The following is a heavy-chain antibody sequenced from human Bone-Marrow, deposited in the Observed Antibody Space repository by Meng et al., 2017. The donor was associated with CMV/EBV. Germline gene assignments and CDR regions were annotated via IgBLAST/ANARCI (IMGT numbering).Heavy chain of an antibody. CDR3: ARGPYYDFWSGYYAPGYYYYGMDV. V-gene: IGHV1-2*02. D-gene: IGHD3-3*01. CDR1: GYTFTGYY. Sequence: ASVKVSCKASGYTFTGYYMHWVRQAPGQGLEWMGWINPNSGGTNYAQKFQGRVTMTRNTSISTAYMELSSLRSEGTAVYYCARGPYYDFWSGYYAPGYYYYGMDVWGQGTTVTVSS. J-gene: IGHJ6*02. CDR2: INPNSGGT.